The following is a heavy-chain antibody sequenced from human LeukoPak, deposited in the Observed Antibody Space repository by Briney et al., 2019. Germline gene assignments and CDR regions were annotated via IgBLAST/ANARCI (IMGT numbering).Heavy chain of an antibody. J-gene: IGHJ4*02. D-gene: IGHD1-26*01. V-gene: IGHV3-30*18. CDR2: ISYDGSNK. Sequence: PGGSLRLPCAASGFTFSSYGMHWVRQAPGKGLEWVAVISYDGSNKYYADSVKGRFTISRDNSKNTLYLQMNSLRAEDTAVYYCAKDVGGSYYYYFDYWGQGTLVTVSS. CDR1: GFTFSSYG. CDR3: AKDVGGSYYYYFDY.